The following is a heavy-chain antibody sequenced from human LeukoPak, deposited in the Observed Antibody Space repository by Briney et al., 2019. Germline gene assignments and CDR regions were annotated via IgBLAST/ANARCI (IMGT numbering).Heavy chain of an antibody. J-gene: IGHJ4*02. CDR1: GFTFSSYS. CDR3: ARDRLAATGLFNY. D-gene: IGHD6-13*01. CDR2: ISSSSSYI. V-gene: IGHV3-21*04. Sequence: NPGGSLRLSCAASGFTFSSYSMNWVRQAPGKGLEWVSSISSSSSYIYYADSVKGRFTISRDNAKNSLYLQMNSLRTEDTAFYYCARDRLAATGLFNYWGQGTLVTVSS.